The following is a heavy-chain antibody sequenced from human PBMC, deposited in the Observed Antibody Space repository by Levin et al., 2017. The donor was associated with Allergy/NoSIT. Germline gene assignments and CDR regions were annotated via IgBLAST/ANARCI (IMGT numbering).Heavy chain of an antibody. CDR1: GGSISSSSYY. D-gene: IGHD2-2*01. CDR2: IYYSGST. V-gene: IGHV4-39*07. CDR3: ARVGNIGCSSTSCYDFDY. Sequence: GSLRLSCTVSGGSISSSSYYWGWIRQPPGKGLEWIGSIYYSGSTYYNPSLKSRVTISVDTSKNQFSLKLSSVTAADTAVYYCARVGNIGCSSTSCYDFDYWGQGTLVTVSS. J-gene: IGHJ4*02.